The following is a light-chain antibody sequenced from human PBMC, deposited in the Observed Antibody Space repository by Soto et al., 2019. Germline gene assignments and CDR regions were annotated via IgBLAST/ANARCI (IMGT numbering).Light chain of an antibody. CDR1: NSDVGRYNY. Sequence: QSALTQPPSASGSPGQSVTISCTGTNSDVGRYNYVSWYQQHPGNAPKLIIYDVSERSSGVPDRFSGSKSGNTASLTVSGLQAEDEADYYCGSHAGSSMVFGGGTKVTVL. CDR2: DVS. J-gene: IGLJ2*01. V-gene: IGLV2-8*01. CDR3: GSHAGSSMV.